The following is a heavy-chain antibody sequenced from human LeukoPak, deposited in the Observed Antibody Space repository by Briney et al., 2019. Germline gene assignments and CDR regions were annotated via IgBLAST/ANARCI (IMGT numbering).Heavy chain of an antibody. CDR1: GFTFNRYA. J-gene: IGHJ4*02. CDR3: AKRISSSSGYDY. D-gene: IGHD6-19*01. V-gene: IGHV3-23*01. CDR2: ISSSDPNT. Sequence: PGGSLRLSCTASGFTFNRYAMSWVRQAPGKGLEWVSAISSSDPNTYYADSVRGRFTISRDNSKNTLYLQMNSLRVEDTAVYYWAKRISSSSGYDYWGQGTLVTVSS.